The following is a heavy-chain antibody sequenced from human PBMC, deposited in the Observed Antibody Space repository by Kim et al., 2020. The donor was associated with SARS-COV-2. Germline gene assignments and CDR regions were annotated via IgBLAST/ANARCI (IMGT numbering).Heavy chain of an antibody. V-gene: IGHV1-46*01. CDR1: GNTFSDYY. CDR2: INPSGGFT. CDR3: AYERTSTAHFDY. J-gene: IGHJ4*02. Sequence: ASVKVSCKASGNTFSDYYIQWVRQAPGQGLEWMGAINPSGGFTSYAQNFQGRVTMNRDTSTTTVYMDLSSLRSDDTAVYYCAYERTSTAHFDYWGQGTLVTVSS. D-gene: IGHD1-1*01.